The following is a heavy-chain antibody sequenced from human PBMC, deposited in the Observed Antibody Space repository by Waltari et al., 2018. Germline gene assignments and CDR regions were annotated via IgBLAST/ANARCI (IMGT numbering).Heavy chain of an antibody. CDR1: GGSFSGYY. Sequence: QVQLQQWGAGLLKPSETLSLTCAVYGGSFSGYYWSWIRQPPGKGLEWIGEINHSGSTNYNPSLKSRVTISVDKSKNQFSLKLSSVTAADTAVYYCARDNGGSYGDAFDIWGQGTMVTVSS. D-gene: IGHD1-26*01. V-gene: IGHV4-34*01. J-gene: IGHJ3*02. CDR3: ARDNGGSYGDAFDI. CDR2: INHSGST.